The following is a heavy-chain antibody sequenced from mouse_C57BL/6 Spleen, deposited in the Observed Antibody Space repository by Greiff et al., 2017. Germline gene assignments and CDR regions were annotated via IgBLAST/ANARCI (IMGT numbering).Heavy chain of an antibody. V-gene: IGHV3-6*01. CDR2: ISYDGSN. CDR3: ARDRNYYGSGYYAMDY. CDR1: GYSITSGYY. D-gene: IGHD1-1*01. Sequence: DVQLQESGPGLVKPSQSLSLTCSVTGYSITSGYYWNWIRQFPGNKLEWMGYISYDGSNNYNPSLKNRISITRDTSKNQFFLKLNSVTTEDTATYYCARDRNYYGSGYYAMDYWGQGTSVTVSS. J-gene: IGHJ4*01.